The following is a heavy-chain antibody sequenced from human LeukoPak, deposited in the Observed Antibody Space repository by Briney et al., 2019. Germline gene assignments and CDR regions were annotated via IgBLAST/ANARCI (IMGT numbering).Heavy chain of an antibody. Sequence: SVTLSLTCTVSGGPISSSSYYWGWIRQPPGKGLEWIGRIYYSGSTAYHPSLKSRVTISVDTSKNQFSLNLSSVTAADTAVYYCARSSSGWTHVDYWGQGTLVTVSS. D-gene: IGHD6-19*01. CDR3: ARSSSGWTHVDY. V-gene: IGHV4-39*01. CDR1: GGPISSSSYY. J-gene: IGHJ4*02. CDR2: IYYSGST.